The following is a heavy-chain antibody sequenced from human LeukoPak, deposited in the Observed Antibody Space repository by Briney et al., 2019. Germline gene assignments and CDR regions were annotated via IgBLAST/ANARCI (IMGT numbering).Heavy chain of an antibody. CDR1: GGSISNYH. V-gene: IGHV4-4*07. Sequence: SETLSLTCTVSGGSISNYHWSWIRQPAGKGLEWIGQINTSGSTNYNPPLKSRVTMSIDTPENQLSLTIRSVTAADTAVYYCARRDISSGWSLDYWGQGTLVTVSS. CDR3: ARRDISSGWSLDY. D-gene: IGHD6-19*01. CDR2: INTSGST. J-gene: IGHJ4*02.